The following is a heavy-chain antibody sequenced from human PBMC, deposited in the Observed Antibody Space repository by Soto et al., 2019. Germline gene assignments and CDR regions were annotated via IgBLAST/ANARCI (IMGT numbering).Heavy chain of an antibody. Sequence: GSLRLSCSASGFTFSSYSMSWVRQAPGKGLEWVSGFRTSGDGGTTYYADSVKGRFTISRDNSKNMLFLQMNSLRAEDTAIYYCAKKVNSGPGSQYFDYWGQGTLVTVSS. J-gene: IGHJ4*02. CDR3: AKKVNSGPGSQYFDY. CDR2: FRTSGDGGTT. CDR1: GFTFSSYS. D-gene: IGHD3-10*01. V-gene: IGHV3-23*01.